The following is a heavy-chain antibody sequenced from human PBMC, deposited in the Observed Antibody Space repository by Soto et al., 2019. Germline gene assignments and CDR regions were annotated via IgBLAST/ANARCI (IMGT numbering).Heavy chain of an antibody. CDR2: ISYDGSNK. CDR3: ANGSAARRGLDWFDP. J-gene: IGHJ5*02. CDR1: GFTFSNYG. Sequence: QVQLVESGGGVVQPGRSLRLSCAASGFTFSNYGMHWVRQAPGKGRGWGAVISYDGSNKYYADSVKGRFTISRDNSKNTLYLQMNSLRAEDTAVYYCANGSAARRGLDWFDPWGQGTLVTVSS. D-gene: IGHD6-6*01. V-gene: IGHV3-30*18.